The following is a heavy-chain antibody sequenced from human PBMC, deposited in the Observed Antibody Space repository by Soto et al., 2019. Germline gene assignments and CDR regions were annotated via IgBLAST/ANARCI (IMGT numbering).Heavy chain of an antibody. CDR3: ARDIVATILPYYYYYMDV. V-gene: IGHV3-13*01. J-gene: IGHJ6*03. CDR2: IDTGGGT. Sequence: GGSLRLSCAASGCTFSSYDMHWVRQATGKGLEWVSAIDTGGGTYYAGSVKGRFTISRDNSKNTLYLQMNSLRAEDTAVYYCARDIVATILPYYYYYMDVWGKGTTVTVSS. D-gene: IGHD5-12*01. CDR1: GCTFSSYD.